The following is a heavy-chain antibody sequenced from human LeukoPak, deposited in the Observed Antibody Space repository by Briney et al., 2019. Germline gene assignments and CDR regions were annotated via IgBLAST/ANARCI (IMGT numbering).Heavy chain of an antibody. CDR2: ISGSGGST. J-gene: IGHJ4*02. CDR1: GFTFSTHA. Sequence: GGSLRLSCTASGFTFSTHAMSWVRQAPGEGLEWVSGISGSGGSTYYTDSVKGRFTISRDNSKNTLHLQMSSLRAEDTALYYCVKDRCDRTTCPEVWGQGTLVTVSS. CDR3: VKDRCDRTTCPEV. V-gene: IGHV3-23*01. D-gene: IGHD2-2*01.